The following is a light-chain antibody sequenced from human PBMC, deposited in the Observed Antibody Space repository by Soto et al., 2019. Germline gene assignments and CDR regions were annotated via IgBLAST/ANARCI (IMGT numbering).Light chain of an antibody. CDR2: DAS. V-gene: IGKV3-11*01. CDR1: QSVSTY. Sequence: EVVLTQSPATLSLSPGEIATLYCRASQSVSTYLAWYQQKPGQAPRLLIYDASNRATGIPARFSGSGSATDFTLTISSLEPEDFAVYYCQQRSSWITFGQGTRLEIK. CDR3: QQRSSWIT. J-gene: IGKJ5*01.